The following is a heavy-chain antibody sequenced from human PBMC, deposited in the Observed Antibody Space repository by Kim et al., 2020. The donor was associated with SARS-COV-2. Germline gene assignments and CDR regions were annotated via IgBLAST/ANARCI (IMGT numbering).Heavy chain of an antibody. CDR1: GFTFTTSW. D-gene: IGHD1-26*01. CDR3: ARASGMDD. Sequence: GGSLRLSCVASGFTFTTSWMRWVRQAPGKGPEWVSKINPDASETYYADSVLGRFTISRDNAKNTLYLQMNTLRAEDRAVYYCARASGMDDWGKGNTVSV. CDR2: INPDASET. V-gene: IGHV3-7*03. J-gene: IGHJ6*03.